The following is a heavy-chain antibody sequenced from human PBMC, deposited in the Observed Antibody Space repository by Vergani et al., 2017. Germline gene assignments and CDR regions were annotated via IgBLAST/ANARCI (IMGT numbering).Heavy chain of an antibody. Sequence: EVQLVESGGGLVQPGGSLRLSCAASGFTFSSYWMHWVRQAPGKGLVWVSRINSDGSSTSYADSVKGRFTISRDNAKNTLYLQMNSLRAEDTSVYYCARDQSRSDAFDIWGQGTMVTVPS. D-gene: IGHD1-14*01. CDR1: GFTFSSYW. CDR3: ARDQSRSDAFDI. V-gene: IGHV3-74*01. J-gene: IGHJ3*02. CDR2: INSDGSST.